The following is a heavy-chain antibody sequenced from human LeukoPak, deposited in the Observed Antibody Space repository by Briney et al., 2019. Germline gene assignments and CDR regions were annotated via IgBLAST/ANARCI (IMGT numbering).Heavy chain of an antibody. V-gene: IGHV4-39*01. J-gene: IGHJ4*02. Sequence: NASETLSLTCAVSGGSISSNSYYWGWIRQPPGKGLEWIGSIYYSGSTYYNPSLKSRVTISVDTSKNQFSLKLSSVTAADTAVYYCARGPYDSSGYWYDYWGQGTLVTVSS. CDR2: IYYSGST. CDR3: ARGPYDSSGYWYDY. CDR1: GGSISSNSYY. D-gene: IGHD3-22*01.